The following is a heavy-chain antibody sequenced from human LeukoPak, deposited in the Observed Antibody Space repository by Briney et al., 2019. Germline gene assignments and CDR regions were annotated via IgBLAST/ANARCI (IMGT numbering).Heavy chain of an antibody. CDR1: GFTFDGCG. Sequence: GGSLRLSCEASGFTFDGCGMHWVRQAPGKGLEWVSTISWNSASVGYVDSVKGRFTISRDNAKKTLYLQMNSLRPEDTALYYCAKDYGYSSSWYDYWGQGTLVTVSS. CDR3: AKDYGYSSSWYDY. V-gene: IGHV3-9*01. J-gene: IGHJ4*02. D-gene: IGHD6-13*01. CDR2: ISWNSASV.